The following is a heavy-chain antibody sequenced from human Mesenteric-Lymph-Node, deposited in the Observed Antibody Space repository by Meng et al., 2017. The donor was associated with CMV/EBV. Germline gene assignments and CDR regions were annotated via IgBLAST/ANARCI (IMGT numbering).Heavy chain of an antibody. CDR3: AGVQPPAYVSGSYSPFYY. Sequence: ETLSLTCAASGFTFSSYWMHWVRQAPGKGLVWVSRIISDGSSTSYADSVKGRFAISRDNAKNTLYLQMNSLRDEDTAVYYCAGVQPPAYVSGSYSPFYYWGQGTLVTVSS. V-gene: IGHV3-74*01. J-gene: IGHJ4*02. CDR2: IISDGSST. CDR1: GFTFSSYW. D-gene: IGHD3-10*01.